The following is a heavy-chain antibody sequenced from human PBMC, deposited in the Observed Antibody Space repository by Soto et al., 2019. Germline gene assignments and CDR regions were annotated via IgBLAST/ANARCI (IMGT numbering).Heavy chain of an antibody. CDR2: IHYSGRT. J-gene: IGHJ4*02. Sequence: LSLTCSVSGGSIRSGGHYWTWIRQLPGKGLEWIGYIHYSGRTYYNPSLKSRLIISVDTSKNQFSLKLNSVTAADTAMYYCARDRSGDFDYWGQGTLVTVSS. CDR3: ARDRSGDFDY. CDR1: GGSIRSGGHY. D-gene: IGHD2-15*01. V-gene: IGHV4-31*03.